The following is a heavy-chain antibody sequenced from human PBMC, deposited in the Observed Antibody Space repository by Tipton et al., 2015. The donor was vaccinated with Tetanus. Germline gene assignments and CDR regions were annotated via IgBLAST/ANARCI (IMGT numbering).Heavy chain of an antibody. Sequence: TLSLTCSVSGGSISGSSYYWSWIRQPPGKALEWIGSIYYSGSTFYHPSLQSRVTISVDTSKNQFSLRLSSVTAADTAVYFCARHPPPYYYGSGSYLDYWGQGTAVAVSS. V-gene: IGHV4-39*01. CDR2: IYYSGST. CDR1: GGSISGSSYY. J-gene: IGHJ4*02. CDR3: ARHPPPYYYGSGSYLDY. D-gene: IGHD3-10*01.